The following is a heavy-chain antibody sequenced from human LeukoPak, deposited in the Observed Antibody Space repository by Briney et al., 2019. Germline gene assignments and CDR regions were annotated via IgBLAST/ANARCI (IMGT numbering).Heavy chain of an antibody. D-gene: IGHD2-2*01. CDR3: VIAYIVVVPAAWSFDY. J-gene: IGHJ4*02. CDR1: GFTFSSYS. V-gene: IGHV3-21*01. Sequence: PGGSLRLSCAASGFTFSSYSMNWVRQAPGKGLEWVSSISSSSSYIYYADSVKGRFTISRDNAKNSLYLQMNSLRAEDTAVYYCVIAYIVVVPAAWSFDYWGQGTLVTVSS. CDR2: ISSSSSYI.